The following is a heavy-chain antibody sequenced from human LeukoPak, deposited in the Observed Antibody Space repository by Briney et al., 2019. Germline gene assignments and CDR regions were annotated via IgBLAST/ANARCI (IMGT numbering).Heavy chain of an antibody. V-gene: IGHV3-66*01. Sequence: GGSLRLSCAASAFTVSNNYMSWVRQAPGKGLEWVSVIYSGGTTNYADSVKGRFTISRDNSKNTLYLQMNSLRAEDTAVYYCATDSSGYQTFDYWGQGTLVTVSS. CDR1: AFTVSNNY. CDR3: ATDSSGYQTFDY. D-gene: IGHD3-22*01. J-gene: IGHJ4*02. CDR2: IYSGGTT.